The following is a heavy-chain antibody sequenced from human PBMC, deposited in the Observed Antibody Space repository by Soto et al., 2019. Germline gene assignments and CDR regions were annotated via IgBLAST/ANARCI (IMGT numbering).Heavy chain of an antibody. J-gene: IGHJ4*02. D-gene: IGHD6-19*01. CDR3: VRGGPVAGPTSSEAYHPFDF. CDR2: INPNSGGT. Sequence: QVQLVQSGAEVKTPGASVEVSCKTSGYTFSDHYTHWVRQAPGQGLEWMGWINPNSGGTGYAEKFQGRVTMTRDTSISTAYMELNRLNSDDTAVYYCVRGGPVAGPTSSEAYHPFDFWGQGTLVTVSS. CDR1: GYTFSDHY. V-gene: IGHV1-2*02.